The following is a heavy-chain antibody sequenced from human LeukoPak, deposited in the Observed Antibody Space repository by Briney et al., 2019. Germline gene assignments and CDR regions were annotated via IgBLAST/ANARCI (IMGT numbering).Heavy chain of an antibody. CDR2: ITSGGTNI. CDR3: AKGYSSFDS. Sequence: GGSLRLSCAASGFNFSNHAMNWVRQAPGKGLEWVSVITSGGTNIYYAGSVRGRFTISRDNSKNTLYLQMNSLGAEDTAVYYCAKGYSSFDSWGQGTLVTVSS. CDR1: GFNFSNHA. D-gene: IGHD3-22*01. V-gene: IGHV3-23*01. J-gene: IGHJ4*02.